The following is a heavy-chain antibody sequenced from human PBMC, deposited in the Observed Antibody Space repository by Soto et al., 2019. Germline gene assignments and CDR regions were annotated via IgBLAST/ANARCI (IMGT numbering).Heavy chain of an antibody. CDR1: GGSISSGGYY. D-gene: IGHD2-2*01. CDR3: ARGGCSSTSCYGSYYFDY. J-gene: IGHJ4*02. Sequence: TLSLTCTVSGGSISSGGYYWSWIRQHPGKGLEWIGYIYYSGSTYYNPSLKSRVTISVDKSKNQFSLKLSSVTAADTAVYYCARGGCSSTSCYGSYYFDYWGQGTLVTVSS. V-gene: IGHV4-31*03. CDR2: IYYSGST.